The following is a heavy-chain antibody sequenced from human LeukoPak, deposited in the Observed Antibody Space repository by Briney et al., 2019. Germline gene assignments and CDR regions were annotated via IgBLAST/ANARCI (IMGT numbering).Heavy chain of an antibody. V-gene: IGHV1-8*01. J-gene: IGHJ3*02. CDR3: ARMFPMDTAMANDAFDI. D-gene: IGHD5-18*01. CDR1: GYTFTSYD. CDR2: MNPNSGNT. Sequence: ASVKVSCKASGYTFTSYDINWVRQATGQGLEWMGWMNPNSGNTGYAQKFQGRVTMTRNTSISTAYMELSSLRSEDTAAYYCARMFPMDTAMANDAFDIWGQGTMVTVSS.